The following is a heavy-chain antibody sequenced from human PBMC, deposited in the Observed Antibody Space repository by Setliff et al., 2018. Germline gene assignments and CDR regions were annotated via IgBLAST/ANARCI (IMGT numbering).Heavy chain of an antibody. Sequence: VASVKVSCKSSGGTFSSSGITWVRQAPGQGLQWLGRFIPILGATNYPQKFLGRVTVTTDTSTGTAYMELGSLTSDDTAIYYCARINFYVSSGYYYAPDYWGPGTLVTVSS. D-gene: IGHD3-22*01. CDR1: GGTFSSSG. V-gene: IGHV1-69*05. CDR2: FIPILGAT. J-gene: IGHJ4*02. CDR3: ARINFYVSSGYYYAPDY.